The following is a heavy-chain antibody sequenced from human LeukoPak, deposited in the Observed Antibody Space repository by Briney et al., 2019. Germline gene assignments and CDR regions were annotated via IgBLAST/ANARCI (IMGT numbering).Heavy chain of an antibody. V-gene: IGHV3-21*01. Sequence: GGSLRLSCAASGFTFSRFLMHWVRQAPGKGLEWVSSISSSSSYIYYADSVKGRFTISRDNAKNSLYLQMNSLRAEDTAVYYCARGSSSGWYVDDAFDIWGQGTMVTVSS. CDR3: ARGSSSGWYVDDAFDI. CDR1: GFTFSRFL. D-gene: IGHD6-19*01. J-gene: IGHJ3*02. CDR2: ISSSSSYI.